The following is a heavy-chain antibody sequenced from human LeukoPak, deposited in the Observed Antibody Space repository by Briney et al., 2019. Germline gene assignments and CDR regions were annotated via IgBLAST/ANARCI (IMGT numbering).Heavy chain of an antibody. D-gene: IGHD3-10*01. CDR2: INPNSGGT. J-gene: IGHJ4*02. CDR1: GYTFTGYY. V-gene: IGHV1-2*06. CDR3: ARGPSGSDY. Sequence: GASVKVSCKASGYTFTGYYMHWVRQAPGRGLEWMGRINPNSGGTNYAQKFQGRVTMTRDTSINTAYMDLSSLRPDDTAVYYCARGPSGSDYWGQGTLVTVSS.